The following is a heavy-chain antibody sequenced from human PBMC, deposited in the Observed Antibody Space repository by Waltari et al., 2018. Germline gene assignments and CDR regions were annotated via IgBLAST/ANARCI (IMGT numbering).Heavy chain of an antibody. V-gene: IGHV4-59*01. CDR3: ARAGAAGREGYFDY. CDR2: IYYSGST. Sequence: QVQLQESGPGLVKPSETLSLTCTVSGCSIRSYYWSWIRQPPGKGLEWIGYIYYSGSTNYNPSLKSRVTISVDTSKNQFSLKLSSVTAADTAVYYCARAGAAGREGYFDYWGQGTLVTVSS. CDR1: GCSIRSYY. D-gene: IGHD6-13*01. J-gene: IGHJ4*02.